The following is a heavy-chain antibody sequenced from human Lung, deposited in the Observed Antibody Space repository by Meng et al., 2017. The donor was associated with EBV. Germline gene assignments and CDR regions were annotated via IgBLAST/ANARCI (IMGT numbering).Heavy chain of an antibody. CDR3: ARGDYYDSSGLDY. Sequence: QVELVQSGSEFEEPVASVRISCKVSGYTFTSYAMNWVRRAPGQGLEWMGWINTNTGNPTYAQGFTGRFVFSLDTSVSTAYLQISSLKAEDTAVYYCARGDYYDSSGLDYWGQGTLVTVSS. CDR1: GYTFTSYA. J-gene: IGHJ4*02. CDR2: INTNTGNP. V-gene: IGHV7-4-1*02. D-gene: IGHD3-22*01.